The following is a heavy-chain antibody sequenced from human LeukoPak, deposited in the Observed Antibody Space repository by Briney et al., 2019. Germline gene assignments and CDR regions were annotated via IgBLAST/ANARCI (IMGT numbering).Heavy chain of an antibody. CDR2: ITGYGAT. D-gene: IGHD6-13*01. Sequence: WGSLRLSCAASGFTFSNFAMMWVRQAPGTGLQWVSTITGYGATFYADSVRGRFTIFRDTSMNTLFLQMNSLGAEDTAVYYCAKGAAAGKVDWFDPWGQGTLVTVPS. V-gene: IGHV3-23*01. J-gene: IGHJ5*02. CDR3: AKGAAAGKVDWFDP. CDR1: GFTFSNFA.